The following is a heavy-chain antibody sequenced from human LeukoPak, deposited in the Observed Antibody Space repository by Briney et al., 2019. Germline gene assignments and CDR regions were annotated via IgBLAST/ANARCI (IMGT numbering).Heavy chain of an antibody. D-gene: IGHD5-18*01. CDR2: IIPIFGKA. Sequence: SVKVSCKASGGTFSSYAISWVRQAPGQGLEWMGGIIPIFGKANYAQKFQGRVTITTDETTRTAYMELSSLRSEDTAVYYCARSMGYSYGYDWFDPWGQGTLVTVSS. J-gene: IGHJ5*02. V-gene: IGHV1-69*05. CDR3: ARSMGYSYGYDWFDP. CDR1: GGTFSSYA.